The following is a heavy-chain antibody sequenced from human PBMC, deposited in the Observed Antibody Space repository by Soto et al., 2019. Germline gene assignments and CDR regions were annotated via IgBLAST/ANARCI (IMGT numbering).Heavy chain of an antibody. V-gene: IGHV1-18*01. Sequence: ASVKVSCKASGYTFTSYGISWVRQAPGQGLEWMGWISAYNGNTNYAQKLQGRVTMTTDTSTSTAYMELRSLRSDDTAVYYCARRITMVRGVSPWFDPWGQGTLVTVS. CDR2: ISAYNGNT. CDR1: GYTFTSYG. D-gene: IGHD3-10*01. CDR3: ARRITMVRGVSPWFDP. J-gene: IGHJ5*02.